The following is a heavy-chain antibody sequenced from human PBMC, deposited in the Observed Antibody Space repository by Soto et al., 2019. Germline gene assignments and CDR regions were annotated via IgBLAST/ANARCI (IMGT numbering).Heavy chain of an antibody. V-gene: IGHV4-34*01. CDR1: GGSFSGYY. D-gene: IGHD3-10*01. J-gene: IGHJ5*02. Sequence: QVQLQQWGAGLLKPSETLSLTCAVYGGSFSGYYWSWIRQPPGKGLEWIGEINHSGSTNYNPSLKSRVTISGDTSKYRFSLKLCSVTAADTAVYYCARRKGYYGSGSYNWFAPGGQGTLVTVSS. CDR2: INHSGST. CDR3: ARRKGYYGSGSYNWFAP.